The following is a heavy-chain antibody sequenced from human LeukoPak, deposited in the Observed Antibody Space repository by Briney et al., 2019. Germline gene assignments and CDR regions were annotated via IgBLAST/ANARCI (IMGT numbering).Heavy chain of an antibody. CDR2: IKQDGSKK. J-gene: IGHJ4*02. Sequence: GGSLRLSCAASGLTFSSHWMTWVRQAPGKGLEWVANIKQDGSKKSYVDSVKGRFTISRDNAKNSLYLQMNSLRAEDTAIYYCTRVGYIDEGIDYWGQGTLVTVSS. V-gene: IGHV3-7*04. CDR3: TRVGYIDEGIDY. CDR1: GLTFSSHW. D-gene: IGHD5-24*01.